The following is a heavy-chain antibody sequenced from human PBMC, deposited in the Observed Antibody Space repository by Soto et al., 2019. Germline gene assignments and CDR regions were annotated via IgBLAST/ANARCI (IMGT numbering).Heavy chain of an antibody. CDR1: GGTFSSYA. V-gene: IGHV1-69*12. CDR2: IIPIFGTA. J-gene: IGHJ6*02. Sequence: QVQLVQSGAEVKKPGSSVKVSCKASGGTFSSYAISWVRQAPGQGLEWMGGIIPIFGTANYAQKFQGRVTITADESTRTAYMELRSLRSEDTAVYYCARESGSGSYADYYYGMDVWGRGTTVTVS. D-gene: IGHD3-10*01. CDR3: ARESGSGSYADYYYGMDV.